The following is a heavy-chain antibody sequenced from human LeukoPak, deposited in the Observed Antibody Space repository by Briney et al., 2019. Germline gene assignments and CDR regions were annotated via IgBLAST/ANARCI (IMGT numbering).Heavy chain of an antibody. Sequence: GGSLRLSCAASGFTFSSYWMSWVRQAPGKGLECVANINGESEKRYVDSVKGRFTISRDNAKNSLYLQMNSLRVEDTAIYYCAREYLDSSGAHYDYWGQGTLVTVSS. J-gene: IGHJ4*02. V-gene: IGHV3-7*01. CDR1: GFTFSSYW. CDR2: INGESEK. CDR3: AREYLDSSGAHYDY. D-gene: IGHD3-22*01.